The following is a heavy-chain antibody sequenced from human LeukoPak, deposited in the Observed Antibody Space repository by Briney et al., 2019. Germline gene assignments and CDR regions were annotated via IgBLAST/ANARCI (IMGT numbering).Heavy chain of an antibody. J-gene: IGHJ4*02. CDR1: GGSISSSSYY. D-gene: IGHD3-22*01. CDR2: IYYSGST. V-gene: IGHV4-39*01. CDR3: ARRGYYDSSGYYTSPIDY. Sequence: SETLSLTCTVSGGSISSSSYYWGWIRQPPGKGLEWIGSIYYSGSTYYNPSLKSRVTISVDTSKNQFSLKLSSVTAADTAVYYCARRGYYDSSGYYTSPIDYWGQGTLVTVS.